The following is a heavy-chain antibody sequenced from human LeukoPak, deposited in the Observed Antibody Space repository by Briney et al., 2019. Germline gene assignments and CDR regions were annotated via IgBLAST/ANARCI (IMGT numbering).Heavy chain of an antibody. CDR1: GFTFSTYA. V-gene: IGHV3-23*01. J-gene: IGHJ4*02. CDR2: ISGRGGST. CDR3: AKDVTVVTPRDLFDY. Sequence: GGSLRLSCVASGFTFSTYAMTWVRQAPGKGLEWVSAISGRGGSTYCADSVKGRFTISRDNSKNTVYLQMNSLRAEDTAVYYCAKDVTVVTPRDLFDYWGQGTLVTVSS. D-gene: IGHD4-23*01.